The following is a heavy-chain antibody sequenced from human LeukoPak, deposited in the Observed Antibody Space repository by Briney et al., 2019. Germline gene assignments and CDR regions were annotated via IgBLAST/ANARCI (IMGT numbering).Heavy chain of an antibody. J-gene: IGHJ4*02. CDR3: AREASGYDPMTNYFDY. V-gene: IGHV4-31*03. Sequence: SQTLSLTCTVSGGSISSGGYYWSWIRQHPGKGLEWIGYIYYSGSTYYNPSLKSRVTISVDTSKNQFSLKLSSVTAADTAVYYCAREASGYDPMTNYFDYWGQGTLVTVSS. CDR1: GGSISSGGYY. D-gene: IGHD5-12*01. CDR2: IYYSGST.